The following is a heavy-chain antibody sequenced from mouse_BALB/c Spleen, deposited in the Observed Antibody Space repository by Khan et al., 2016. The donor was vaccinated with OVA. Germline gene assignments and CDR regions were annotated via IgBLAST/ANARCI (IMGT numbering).Heavy chain of an antibody. D-gene: IGHD1-1*01. CDR3: ANHGSSSAWLTY. J-gene: IGHJ3*01. V-gene: IGHV1-7*01. Sequence: QVQLQQSGAELAKPGASVKMSCKASGYTFTSYWMHWVKQRPGQGLEWIGYINPSTGYTEYTQRFKDKATLTADKSSSTAYMQLSSLTSEESAVYYCANHGSSSAWLTYWGQGTLGTVSA. CDR1: GYTFTSYW. CDR2: INPSTGYT.